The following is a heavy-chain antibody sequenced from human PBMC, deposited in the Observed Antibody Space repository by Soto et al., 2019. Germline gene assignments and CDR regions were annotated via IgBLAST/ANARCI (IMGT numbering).Heavy chain of an antibody. CDR2: IIPILGIA. CDR1: GGTFSSYT. Sequence: ASVKVSCKASGGTFSSYTISWVRQAPGQGLEWMGRIIPILGIANYAQKFQGRVTITADKSTSTAYMELSSLRSEDTAVYYCARDCSGGSCYYGFDYWGQGTLVTVSS. V-gene: IGHV1-69*04. CDR3: ARDCSGGSCYYGFDY. D-gene: IGHD2-15*01. J-gene: IGHJ4*02.